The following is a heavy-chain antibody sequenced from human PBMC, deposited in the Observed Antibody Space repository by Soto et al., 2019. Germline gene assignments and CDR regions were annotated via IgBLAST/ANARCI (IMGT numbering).Heavy chain of an antibody. J-gene: IGHJ6*02. CDR2: INPSGGST. D-gene: IGHD6-13*01. CDR1: GGTFSSYA. Sequence: ASVKVSCKASGGTFSSYAISWVRQAPGQGLEWMGIINPSGGSTSYAQKFQGRVTMTRDTSTSTVYMELSSLRSEDTAVYYCAREEQQLMGYYYGMDVWGQGTTVTVSS. CDR3: AREEQQLMGYYYGMDV. V-gene: IGHV1-46*01.